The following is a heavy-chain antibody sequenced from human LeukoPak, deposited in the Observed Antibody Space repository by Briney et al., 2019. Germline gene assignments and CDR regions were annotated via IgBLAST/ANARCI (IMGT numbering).Heavy chain of an antibody. CDR1: GFTFSSYE. CDR3: ARGPLWDYYDSSGPFDY. Sequence: GGSLRLSCAASGFTFSSYEMNWVRQAPGKGLEWVSYISSGSTIYYADSVKGRFTISRDNAKNSLYLQMNSLRAEDTAVYYCARGPLWDYYDSSGPFDYWGQGTLVTVSS. D-gene: IGHD3-22*01. J-gene: IGHJ4*02. V-gene: IGHV3-48*03. CDR2: ISSGSTI.